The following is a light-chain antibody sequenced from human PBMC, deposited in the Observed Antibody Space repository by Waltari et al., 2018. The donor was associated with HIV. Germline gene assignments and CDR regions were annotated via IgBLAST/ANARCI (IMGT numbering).Light chain of an antibody. Sequence: QSVLTQSPSVSGAPGQRVTISCTGSSSNIGARYDVYWYQQFPGTAPKLLILGDSDRPSGVPDRFSGSRSGTSASLAITGLQVEEEADYFCQSYDSTLSAWVFGGGTKLTVL. CDR1: SSNIGARYD. CDR2: GDS. J-gene: IGLJ3*02. V-gene: IGLV1-40*01. CDR3: QSYDSTLSAWV.